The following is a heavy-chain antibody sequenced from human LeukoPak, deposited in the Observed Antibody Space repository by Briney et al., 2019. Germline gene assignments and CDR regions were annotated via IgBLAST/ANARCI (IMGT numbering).Heavy chain of an antibody. CDR1: GFPFSNYS. CDR3: ARAGLRSGNYYYYMDV. D-gene: IGHD1-1*01. Sequence: SGGSLRLSCAASGFPFSNYSMNWVRQTQGKGLEWVSSITSRSSYILYAHSVKGRFTISRDNAKNSLYLQMNSLRAEDTAVYYCARAGLRSGNYYYYMDVWGKGTTVTVSS. V-gene: IGHV3-21*01. CDR2: ITSRSSYI. J-gene: IGHJ6*03.